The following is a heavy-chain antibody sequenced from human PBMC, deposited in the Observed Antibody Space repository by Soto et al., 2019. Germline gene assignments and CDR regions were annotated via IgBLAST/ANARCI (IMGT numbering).Heavy chain of an antibody. Sequence: GESLKISCQGSGYSFTSYWISWVRQMPGKGLEWMGRIDPSDSYTNYSPSFQGHVTISADKSISTAYLQWSSLKASDTAMYYCGGAPSKRLVYYYYGMDVWGQGTTVTVSS. CDR1: GYSFTSYW. D-gene: IGHD6-6*01. V-gene: IGHV5-10-1*01. CDR2: IDPSDSYT. CDR3: GGAPSKRLVYYYYGMDV. J-gene: IGHJ6*02.